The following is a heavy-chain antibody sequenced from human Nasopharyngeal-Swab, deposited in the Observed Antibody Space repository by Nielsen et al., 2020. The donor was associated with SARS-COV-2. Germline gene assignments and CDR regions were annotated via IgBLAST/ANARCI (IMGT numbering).Heavy chain of an antibody. CDR1: GFTFSSYG. V-gene: IGHV3-33*01. CDR3: ARDGMTTVTTGLDY. CDR2: IWYGGSNK. Sequence: GESLKISCAASGFTFSSYGMHWVRQAPGKGLEWVAVIWYGGSNKYYADSVKGRFTISRDNSKNTLYLQMNSLRAEDTAVYYCARDGMTTVTTGLDYWGQGTLVTVSS. D-gene: IGHD4-17*01. J-gene: IGHJ4*02.